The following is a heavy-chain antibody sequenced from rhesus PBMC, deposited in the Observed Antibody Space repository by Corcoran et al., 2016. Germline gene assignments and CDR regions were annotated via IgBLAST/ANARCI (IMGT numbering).Heavy chain of an antibody. D-gene: IGHD5-24*01. CDR1: GASISSNW. CDR3: AIEKNRNLGS. J-gene: IGHJ4*01. CDR2: INGNSGST. V-gene: IGHV4-80*01. Sequence: QVQLQESGPGLVKPSETLSLTCTVSGASISSNWWSWIRQPPGKGREWIGEINGNSGSTNYNPTRKSRVTMSKDASKNQFSLRLSSVTAADTAVYYCAIEKNRNLGSWGQGVLVTVSS.